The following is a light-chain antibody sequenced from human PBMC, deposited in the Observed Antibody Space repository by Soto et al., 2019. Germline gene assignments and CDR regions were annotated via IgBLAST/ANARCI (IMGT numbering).Light chain of an antibody. CDR1: QNVRTF. J-gene: IGKJ1*01. CDR2: GAS. Sequence: EVVLTQSPATLSLSPGERATLSCRASQNVRTFLDWYQQKPGQPPRLLIYGASNRATGIPARFSGSGSGTDFTLTISSLEPEDVAVYYCQQHSHWPPWTFGQGNRVEIQ. V-gene: IGKV3-11*01. CDR3: QQHSHWPPWT.